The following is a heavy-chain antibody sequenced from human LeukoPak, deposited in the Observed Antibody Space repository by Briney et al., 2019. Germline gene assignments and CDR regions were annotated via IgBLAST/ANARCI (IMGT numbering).Heavy chain of an antibody. D-gene: IGHD2-2*01. J-gene: IGHJ6*03. V-gene: IGHV4-39*01. Sequence: PSETLSLTCTVSGGSISSSSYYWGWIRQPPGKGLEWIGRIYYSGSTYYNPSLKSRVTISVDTSKNQFSLKLSSVTAADTAVYYCARQGRHNCSSTSCSFMDVWGKGTTVTVSS. CDR2: IYYSGST. CDR3: ARQGRHNCSSTSCSFMDV. CDR1: GGSISSSSYY.